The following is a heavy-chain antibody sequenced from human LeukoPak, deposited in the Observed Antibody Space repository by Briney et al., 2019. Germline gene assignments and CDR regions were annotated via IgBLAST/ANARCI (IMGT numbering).Heavy chain of an antibody. J-gene: IGHJ4*02. Sequence: GGSLRLSCAASGFTFSSYGMHWVRQAPGKGLEWVAIIWYDGSNKYYADSVKGRFTISRDNAKNSLYLQMNSLRAEDTAVYYCARARHYYDSSGLMGYWGQGTLVTVSS. CDR3: ARARHYYDSSGLMGY. CDR2: IWYDGSNK. CDR1: GFTFSSYG. D-gene: IGHD3-22*01. V-gene: IGHV3-33*01.